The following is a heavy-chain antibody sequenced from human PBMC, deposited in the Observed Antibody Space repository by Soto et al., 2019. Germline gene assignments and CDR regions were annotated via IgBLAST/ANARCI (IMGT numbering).Heavy chain of an antibody. V-gene: IGHV4-61*01. J-gene: IGHJ4*01. CDR1: GGSVSSGSYY. CDR2: IYYSGST. Sequence: SETLSLTCTVSGGSVSSGSYYWSWIRQPPGKGLEWIGYIYYSGSTNYNPSLKSRVTISVDTSKNQFSLKLSSVTAADTAVYYCASGIAAAGTGVDYWGHGTLVTVSS. D-gene: IGHD6-13*01. CDR3: ASGIAAAGTGVDY.